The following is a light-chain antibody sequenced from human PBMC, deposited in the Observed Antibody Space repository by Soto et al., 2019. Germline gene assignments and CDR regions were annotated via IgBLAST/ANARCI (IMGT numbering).Light chain of an antibody. J-gene: IGKJ2*01. V-gene: IGKV3-15*01. CDR1: QSVSSN. Sequence: EIVMMRSPATLSVSPGERATLSCRASQSVSSNLAWYQQKPGQAPRLLIYGASTRATGIPARFSGSGSGTEFTLTISSLQSEDFAVYYCQQYNNWPPYTFGQGTKLEIK. CDR3: QQYNNWPPYT. CDR2: GAS.